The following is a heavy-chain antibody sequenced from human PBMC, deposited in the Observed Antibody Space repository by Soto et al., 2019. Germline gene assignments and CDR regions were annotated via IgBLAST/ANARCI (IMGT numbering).Heavy chain of an antibody. J-gene: IGHJ4*02. CDR1: GDSISSYY. D-gene: IGHD3-22*01. V-gene: IGHV4-59*01. Sequence: QVQLQESGPGLVKPSETLSLTCAVSGDSISSYYCMWIRQPPGKGLESIGYLYYGRSANYNPSLKSRVTLSVVASTNQCSLTLSSMTAADTAVYYCALRSMAVVPEYWGQGTLVTVSS. CDR3: ALRSMAVVPEY. CDR2: LYYGRSA.